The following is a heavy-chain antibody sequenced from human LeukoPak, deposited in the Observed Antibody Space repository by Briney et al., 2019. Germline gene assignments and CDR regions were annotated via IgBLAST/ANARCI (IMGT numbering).Heavy chain of an antibody. CDR1: GYTFNNYW. D-gene: IGHD2-2*01. CDR2: IFPHDSDT. CDR3: ARLGYCSSTSCSGWFDP. J-gene: IGHJ5*02. V-gene: IGHV5-51*01. Sequence: GESLKISCKGSGYTFNNYWIAWVRPMPGKGLEWMGIIFPHDSDTRYSPPFQGQVTISADKSISTAYLQWSSLQASDTAMYYCARLGYCSSTSCSGWFDPWGQGTQVTVSS.